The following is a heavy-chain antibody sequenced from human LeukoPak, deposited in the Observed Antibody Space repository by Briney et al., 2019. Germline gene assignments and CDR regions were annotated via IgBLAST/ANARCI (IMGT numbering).Heavy chain of an antibody. CDR2: ISGSGVST. J-gene: IGHJ4*02. CDR3: AKSVESAVTTNPYFDY. V-gene: IGHV3-23*01. Sequence: GGSLRLSCAASGFTFSDYAMSWVRQALGKGLSWVSVISGSGVSTYNADSVKGRFTISRDNSKNTLYLQINSLRAEDTAVYYCAKSVESAVTTNPYFDYWGQGTLVTVSS. CDR1: GFTFSDYA. D-gene: IGHD4-17*01.